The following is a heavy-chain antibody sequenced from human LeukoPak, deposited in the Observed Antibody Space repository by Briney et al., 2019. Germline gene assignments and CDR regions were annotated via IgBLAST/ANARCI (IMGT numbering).Heavy chain of an antibody. J-gene: IGHJ4*02. D-gene: IGHD2-2*01. Sequence: DSVKGRFTISRDNAKNSLYLQMNSLRAEDTAVYYCASRYCTSTCRYLDYWGQGTLVTVSS. V-gene: IGHV3-7*01. CDR3: ASRYCTSTCRYLDY.